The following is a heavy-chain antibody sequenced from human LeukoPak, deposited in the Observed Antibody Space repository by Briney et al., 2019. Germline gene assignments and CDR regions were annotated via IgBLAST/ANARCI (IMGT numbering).Heavy chain of an antibody. D-gene: IGHD3-10*01. CDR2: MNPNRGNT. CDR3: ASKLGVWFGEPGWFDP. Sequence: ASVKVSCKASGYTFTSYDINWVRQATGQGLEWMGWMNPNRGNTGYAQKFQGRVTMTRNTSISTAYMELSSLRSEDTAVYYCASKLGVWFGEPGWFDPWGQGTLVTVSS. V-gene: IGHV1-8*01. J-gene: IGHJ5*02. CDR1: GYTFTSYD.